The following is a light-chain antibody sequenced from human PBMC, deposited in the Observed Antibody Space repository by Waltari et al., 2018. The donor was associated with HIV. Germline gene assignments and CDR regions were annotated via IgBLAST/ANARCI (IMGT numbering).Light chain of an antibody. CDR1: NSDFGGSNY. Sequence: LPQPASVSGSPGQSITISCTGANSDFGGSNYVSWYQQHPGKAPKLMIFEVSDRPSGISSRFSGSKSGNTASLTISGLQAEDEADYYCSSYTSNSTLIFGGGTKLAVL. V-gene: IGLV2-14*01. CDR2: EVS. J-gene: IGLJ2*01. CDR3: SSYTSNSTLI.